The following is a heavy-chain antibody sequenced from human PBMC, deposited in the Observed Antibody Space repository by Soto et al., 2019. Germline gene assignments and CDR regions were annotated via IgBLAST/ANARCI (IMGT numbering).Heavy chain of an antibody. J-gene: IGHJ5*02. CDR3: ARAVQWLYWFDP. CDR2: INPSGGST. CDR1: GYTFTSYY. V-gene: IGHV1-46*01. D-gene: IGHD6-19*01. Sequence: ASVKVSCKASGYTFTSYYMHWVRQAPGQGLEWMGIINPSGGSTSYAQKFQGRVTMTRVTSTSTVYMELSSLRSEDTAVYYCARAVQWLYWFDPWGQGTLVTVSS.